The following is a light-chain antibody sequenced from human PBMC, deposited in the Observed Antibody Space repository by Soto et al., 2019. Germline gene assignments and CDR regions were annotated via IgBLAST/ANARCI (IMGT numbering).Light chain of an antibody. CDR1: SSDVGGYNY. CDR3: SSYAGSNNPYV. Sequence: QSALTQPPSASGSPGQSVTISCTGTSSDVGGYNYVSWYQQHPGKAPKLMIYEVSKRPSGVPDRFSGSKSGNTASLTVSGVQAEDGADYYCSSYAGSNNPYVFGTGTKLTVL. J-gene: IGLJ1*01. V-gene: IGLV2-8*01. CDR2: EVS.